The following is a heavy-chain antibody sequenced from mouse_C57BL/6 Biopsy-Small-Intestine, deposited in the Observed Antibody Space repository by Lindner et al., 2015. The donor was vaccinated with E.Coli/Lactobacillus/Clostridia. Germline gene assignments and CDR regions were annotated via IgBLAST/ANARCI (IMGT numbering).Heavy chain of an antibody. CDR2: IYYSGTI. V-gene: IGHV3-5*01. Sequence: VQLQESGPGLVKPSQTVFLTCTVTGISITTGNYRWSWIRQFPGNKLEWIGYIYYSGTITYNPSLTSRTTITRDTPKNQFFLEMNSLTAEDTATYYCGRVEGNGYFDYWGQGTTLTVSS. D-gene: IGHD2-1*01. J-gene: IGHJ2*01. CDR3: GRVEGNGYFDY. CDR1: GISITTGNYR.